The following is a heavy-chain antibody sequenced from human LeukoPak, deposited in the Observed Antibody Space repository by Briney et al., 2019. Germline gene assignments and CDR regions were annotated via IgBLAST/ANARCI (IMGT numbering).Heavy chain of an antibody. CDR2: IYYSVST. J-gene: IGHJ4*02. D-gene: IGHD3-10*01. Sequence: SSETMSLTCPVAGGSISSDYWSWIRQPPGKGMEWIANIYYSVSTNYNPSLRSRVTTLVDASMNQFSLRLSSVTAADTAVYYCARGSYGSGTYHFDYWGQGTLVTVSS. V-gene: IGHV4-59*01. CDR3: ARGSYGSGTYHFDY. CDR1: GGSISSDY.